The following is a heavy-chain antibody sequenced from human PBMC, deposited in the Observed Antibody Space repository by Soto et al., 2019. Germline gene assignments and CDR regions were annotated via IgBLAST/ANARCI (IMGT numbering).Heavy chain of an antibody. J-gene: IGHJ5*02. CDR1: GFTFSSYA. Sequence: GGSLRLSCAASGFTFSSYAMSWVRQAPGKGLEWVSAISGSGGSTYYADSVKGRFTISRDNSKNTLYLQMNSPREEDPAVYHSANSRPERLPAYWFDPWGQGTLVTVSS. CDR2: ISGSGGST. D-gene: IGHD5-12*01. CDR3: ANSRPERLPAYWFDP. V-gene: IGHV3-23*01.